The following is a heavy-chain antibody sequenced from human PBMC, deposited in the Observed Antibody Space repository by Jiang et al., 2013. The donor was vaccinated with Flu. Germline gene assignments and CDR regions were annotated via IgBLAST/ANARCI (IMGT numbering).Heavy chain of an antibody. CDR3: ARAPRYSSSWYGSFDY. J-gene: IGHJ4*02. D-gene: IGHD6-13*01. Sequence: LSCAASGFTSVAMACTGPPGSRQGAGVVAVIWYDGSNKYYADSVKGRFTISRDNSKNTLYLQMNSLRAEDTAVYYCARAPRYSSSWYGSFDYWGQGTLVTVSS. V-gene: IGHV3-33*01. CDR2: IWYDGSNK. CDR1: GFTSVAMA.